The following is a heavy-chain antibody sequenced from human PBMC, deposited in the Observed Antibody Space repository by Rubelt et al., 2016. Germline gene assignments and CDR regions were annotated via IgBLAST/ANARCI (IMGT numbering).Heavy chain of an antibody. Sequence: QLVESGGGLVQPGGSLRLSCSASGFTFSRCAMYWVRQAPGKGLEGVANIKQDGSQKYYVDSVKGRFTLSRDNAKNSRYLTMNSLRAEATAVYYCARSGGYGWDSWGQGTRVTVSS. CDR2: IKQDGSQK. CDR1: GFTFSRCA. J-gene: IGHJ4*02. V-gene: IGHV3-7*01. CDR3: ARSGGYGWDS. D-gene: IGHD5-18*01.